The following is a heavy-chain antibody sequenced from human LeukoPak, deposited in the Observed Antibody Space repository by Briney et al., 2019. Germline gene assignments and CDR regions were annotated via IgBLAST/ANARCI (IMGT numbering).Heavy chain of an antibody. D-gene: IGHD1-7*01. CDR1: GFTFSDYA. CDR2: ISKDGSDK. CDR3: ARDYWWNYDY. Sequence: SGGSLRLSCAASGFTFSDYAMHWVRQAPGKGLEWVAVISKDGSDKYYPGSVRGRFTISRDNSKNTIYLQMDSLRAEDTAIYYCARDYWWNYDYWGQETLVTVSS. V-gene: IGHV3-30-3*01. J-gene: IGHJ4*02.